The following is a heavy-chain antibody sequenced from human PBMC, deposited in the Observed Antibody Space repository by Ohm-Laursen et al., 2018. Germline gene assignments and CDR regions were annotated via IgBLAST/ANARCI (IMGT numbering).Heavy chain of an antibody. V-gene: IGHV4-4*07. CDR2: IYSSGNT. Sequence: SDTLSLTCTVSGESISGYYWNWIRLPAGKGLEWIGRIYSSGNTIYNPSLKSRVTMSVDTSKNQFSLKLNSVTAADTAVYYCARDGSGWYSHWGQETLVTVSS. D-gene: IGHD6-19*01. J-gene: IGHJ4*02. CDR1: GESISGYY. CDR3: ARDGSGWYSH.